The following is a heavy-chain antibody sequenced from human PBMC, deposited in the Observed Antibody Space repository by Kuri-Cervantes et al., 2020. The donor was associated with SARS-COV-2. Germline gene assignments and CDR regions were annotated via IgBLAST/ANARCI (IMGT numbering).Heavy chain of an antibody. V-gene: IGHV4-34*01. CDR2: INHSGST. J-gene: IGHJ4*02. Sequence: GSLRLSCAVYGGSFSGYYWSWIRQPPGKGLEWIGEINHSGSTNYNPYLKSRVTISVDTSKNQFSLKLSSVTAADTAVYYCARGQSSITIFGVVIIPTIYYFDYWGQGTLVTVSS. CDR3: ARGQSSITIFGVVIIPTIYYFDY. CDR1: GGSFSGYY. D-gene: IGHD3-3*01.